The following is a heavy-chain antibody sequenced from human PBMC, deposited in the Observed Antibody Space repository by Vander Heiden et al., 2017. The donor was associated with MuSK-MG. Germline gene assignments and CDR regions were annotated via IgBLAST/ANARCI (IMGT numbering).Heavy chain of an antibody. D-gene: IGHD3-22*01. CDR3: ARDPTDYYDSSGQGY. J-gene: IGHJ4*02. V-gene: IGHV1-69*01. CDR2: IIPIFGTA. Sequence: QVQLVQSGAEVKKPGSSVKVSCKASGGPFSSYAISWVRQAPGQGLEWMGGIIPIFGTANYAQKFQGRVTITADESTSTAYMELSSLRSEDTAVYYCARDPTDYYDSSGQGYWGQGTLVTVSS. CDR1: GGPFSSYA.